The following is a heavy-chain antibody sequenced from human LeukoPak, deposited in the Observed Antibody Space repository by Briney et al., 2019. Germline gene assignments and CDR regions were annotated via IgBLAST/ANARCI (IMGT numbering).Heavy chain of an antibody. D-gene: IGHD3-16*01. V-gene: IGHV3-23*01. CDR1: GFTFGDYG. Sequence: GGSLRLSCAASGFTFGDYGMSWVRQAPGKGLEWVSAISGSGGSTYYADSVKGRFTISRDNAKNSLYLQMNSLRAEDTAVYYCARADRLGAALLASFDYWGQGTLVTVSS. CDR3: ARADRLGAALLASFDY. J-gene: IGHJ4*02. CDR2: ISGSGGST.